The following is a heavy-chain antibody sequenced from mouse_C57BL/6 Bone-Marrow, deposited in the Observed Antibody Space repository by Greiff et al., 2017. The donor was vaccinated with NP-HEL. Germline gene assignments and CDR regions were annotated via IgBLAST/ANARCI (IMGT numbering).Heavy chain of an antibody. J-gene: IGHJ4*01. D-gene: IGHD1-1*01. CDR1: GFSLTSYG. V-gene: IGHV2-6*01. Sequence: VQVVESGPGLVAPSQSLSITCTVSGFSLTSYGVDWVRQSPGKGLEWLGVIWGVGSTNYNSALKSRLSISKDNSKSQVFLKMNSLQTDDTAMYYCATGSSHYYYAMDYWGQGTSVTVSS. CDR3: ATGSSHYYYAMDY. CDR2: IWGVGST.